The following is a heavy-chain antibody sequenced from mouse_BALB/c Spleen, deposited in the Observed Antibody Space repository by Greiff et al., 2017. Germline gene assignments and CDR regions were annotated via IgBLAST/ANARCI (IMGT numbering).Heavy chain of an antibody. CDR1: GYTFTSYT. D-gene: IGHD1-1*01. CDR2: INPSSGYT. CDR3: ARSSYGSSYFDY. J-gene: IGHJ2*01. Sequence: VMLVESAAELARPGASVKMSCKASGYTFTSYTMHWVKQRPGQGLEWIGYINPSSGYTEYNQKFKDKTTLTADKSSSTAYMQLSSLTSEDSAVYYWARSSYGSSYFDYWGQGTTLTVSS. V-gene: IGHV1-4*02.